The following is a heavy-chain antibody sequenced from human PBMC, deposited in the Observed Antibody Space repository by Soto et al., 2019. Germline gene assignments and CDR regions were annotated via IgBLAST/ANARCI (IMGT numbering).Heavy chain of an antibody. CDR3: AKETWYNFNY. CDR2: ISSSGSTT. D-gene: IGHD6-13*01. V-gene: IGHV3-11*01. CDR1: GFTFSDSY. J-gene: IGHJ4*02. Sequence: GGSLRLSCAASGFTFSDSYMSWIRQAPGKGLEWVSYISSSGSTTYFADSVRGRFAISRDNAKNSLYLQMNSLRAEDTAVYYCAKETWYNFNYWGQGTLVTAAS.